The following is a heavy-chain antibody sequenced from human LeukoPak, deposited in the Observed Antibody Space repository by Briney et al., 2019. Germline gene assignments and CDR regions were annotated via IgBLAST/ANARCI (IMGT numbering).Heavy chain of an antibody. CDR3: ASSFIAAAQIDY. CDR2: IYPGDSDT. CDR1: GYSFTSYW. Sequence: GESLKISCKGSGYSFTSYWIGWVRQIPGKGLEGMGIIYPGDSDTRYSPSLQGQDTISADKSISTAYLQWSSLKASDTAMYYCASSFIAAAQIDYWGQGTLVTVSS. J-gene: IGHJ4*02. V-gene: IGHV5-51*01. D-gene: IGHD6-13*01.